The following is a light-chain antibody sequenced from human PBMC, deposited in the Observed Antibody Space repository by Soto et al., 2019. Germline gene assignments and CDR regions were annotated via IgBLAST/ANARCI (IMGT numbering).Light chain of an antibody. CDR1: TTISGC. V-gene: IGKV1-39*01. CDR3: QQSYTTLGT. CDR2: SAS. Sequence: DIQMTQSPSSLSAFVGDRVTITCRARTTISGCLNWYQQKPGKAPGLLIYSASTLQSGVPSRFSGSGSGTEFTLTISSLQPEDCATYYWQQSYTTLGTFGQGTTVEVK. J-gene: IGKJ1*01.